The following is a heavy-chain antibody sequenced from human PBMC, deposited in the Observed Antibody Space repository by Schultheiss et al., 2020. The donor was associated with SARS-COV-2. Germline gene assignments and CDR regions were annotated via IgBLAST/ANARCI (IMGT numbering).Heavy chain of an antibody. D-gene: IGHD3-22*01. CDR1: GFTFSSYA. CDR3: ARGPYDSSGYYYSDELLDY. Sequence: GGSLRLSCAASGFTFSSYAMSWVRQAPGKGLEWVSAISGSGGSTYYADSVKGRFTISRDNAKNTLYLQMNSLRAEDTAVYYCARGPYDSSGYYYSDELLDYWGQGTLVTVSS. V-gene: IGHV3-23*01. J-gene: IGHJ4*02. CDR2: ISGSGGST.